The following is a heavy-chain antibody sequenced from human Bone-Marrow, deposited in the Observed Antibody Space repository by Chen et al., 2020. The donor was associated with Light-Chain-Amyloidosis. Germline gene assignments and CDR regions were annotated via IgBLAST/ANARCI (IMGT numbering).Heavy chain of an antibody. J-gene: IGHJ6*02. D-gene: IGHD1-26*01. CDR3: ARPDLGIVGATMAYYYGMDV. V-gene: IGHV1-69*01. CDR1: GGTFSSYA. Sequence: QVQLVQSGAEVKKPGSSVKVSCKASGGTFSSYAISWVRQAPGQGLEWMGGIIPIFGTANYAQKFQGRVTMTADESTGTAYMELGSLRSEDTALYYCARPDLGIVGATMAYYYGMDVWCQGTTVTVSS. CDR2: IIPIFGTA.